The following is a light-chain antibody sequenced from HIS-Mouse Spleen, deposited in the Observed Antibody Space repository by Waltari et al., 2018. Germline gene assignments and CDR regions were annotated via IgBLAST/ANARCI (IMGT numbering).Light chain of an antibody. Sequence: SYHLTQPPSVSVSPGQTARITRSGDVLPKNYAYWYQLKSGQAPVRVIYEDSKRPSGIPERFSGSSSGTMATLTISGAQVEDEADYYCYSTDSSGNHRVFGGGTKLTVL. V-gene: IGLV3-10*01. CDR1: VLPKNY. J-gene: IGLJ2*01. CDR2: EDS. CDR3: YSTDSSGNHRV.